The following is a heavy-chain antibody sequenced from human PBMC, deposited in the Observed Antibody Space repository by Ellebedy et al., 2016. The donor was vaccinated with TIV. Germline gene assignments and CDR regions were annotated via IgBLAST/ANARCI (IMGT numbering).Heavy chain of an antibody. D-gene: IGHD5-18*01. J-gene: IGHJ3*02. CDR3: ARSAPRAAMAADAFDI. CDR2: ISSSSSTI. Sequence: PGGSLRLSCAASGFTFSSYSMNWVRQAPGKGLEWVSYISSSSSTIYSADSMKGRFTISRDNAKNSLYLQMNSLRDEDTAVYYCARSAPRAAMAADAFDIWGQGTMVTVSS. CDR1: GFTFSSYS. V-gene: IGHV3-48*02.